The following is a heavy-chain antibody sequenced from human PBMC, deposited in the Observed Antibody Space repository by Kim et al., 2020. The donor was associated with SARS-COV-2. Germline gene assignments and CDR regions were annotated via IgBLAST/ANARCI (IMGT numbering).Heavy chain of an antibody. CDR1: GGSFSGYY. D-gene: IGHD6-13*01. J-gene: IGHJ4*02. V-gene: IGHV4-34*01. CDR3: ARTIAAAVF. Sequence: SETLSLTCAVYGGSFSGYYWSWIRQPPGKGLEWIGEINHSGSTNYNPSLKSRVTISVDTSKNQFSLKLSSVTAADTAVYYCARTIAAAVFWGQGTLVTV. CDR2: INHSGST.